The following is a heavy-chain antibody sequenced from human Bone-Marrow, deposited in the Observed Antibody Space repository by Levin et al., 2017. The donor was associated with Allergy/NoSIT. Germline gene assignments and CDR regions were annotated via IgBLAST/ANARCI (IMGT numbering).Heavy chain of an antibody. CDR3: ARSPDCTTTSCFSHFDS. CDR2: IYHNGIT. V-gene: IGHV4-30-4*01. Sequence: PSETLSLTCTVSGASVSGADYYWSWIRRPPGKGLEWIAYIYHNGITYYSPSLKSRLTTSIDMSKNQFSLNLNSVTAVDTAVYYCARSPDCTTTSCFSHFDSWGQGALVTVSS. CDR1: GASVSGADYY. D-gene: IGHD2-2*01. J-gene: IGHJ4*02.